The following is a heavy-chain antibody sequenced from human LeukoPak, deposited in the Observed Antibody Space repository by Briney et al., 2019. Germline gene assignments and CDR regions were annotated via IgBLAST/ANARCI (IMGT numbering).Heavy chain of an antibody. V-gene: IGHV4-59*01. D-gene: IGHD4-17*01. CDR2: IYYSGST. J-gene: IGHJ4*02. Sequence: SETLSLTCTVSGGSISSYYWSWIRQPPGKGLEWIGYIYYSGSTNYNPSLKSRVTISVDTSKNQFSLKLSSVTAADTAVYYCARDPDYGDSYYFDYWGQGTLVTVSS. CDR3: ARDPDYGDSYYFDY. CDR1: GGSISSYY.